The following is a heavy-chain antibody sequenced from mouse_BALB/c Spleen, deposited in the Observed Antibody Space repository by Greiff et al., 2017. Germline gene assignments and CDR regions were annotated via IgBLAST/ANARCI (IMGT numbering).Heavy chain of an antibody. CDR3: ASSIYYYGSSRYWYFDV. CDR2: IYPGDGDT. Sequence: VQLQQSGAELVRPGSSVKISCEASGYAFSSYWMNWVKQRPGQGLEWIGQIYPGDGDTNYNGKFKGKATLTADKSSSTAYMQLSSLTSEDSAVYFCASSIYYYGSSRYWYFDVWGAGTTVTVSS. D-gene: IGHD1-1*01. CDR1: GYAFSSYW. V-gene: IGHV1-80*01. J-gene: IGHJ1*01.